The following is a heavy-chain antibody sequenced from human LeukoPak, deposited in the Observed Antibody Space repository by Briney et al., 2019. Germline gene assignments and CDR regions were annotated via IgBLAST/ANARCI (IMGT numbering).Heavy chain of an antibody. Sequence: SGPTLVKPSETLSLTCTVSGGSISSYYWSWIRQPPGKGLEWIGYIYYSGSTNYNPSLKSRVTISVDTSKNQFSLKLSSVTAADTAVYYCARVAIPYDISPYYDGYMDVWGKGTTVTVSS. D-gene: IGHD3-22*01. CDR3: ARVAIPYDISPYYDGYMDV. J-gene: IGHJ6*03. V-gene: IGHV4-59*01. CDR2: IYYSGST. CDR1: GGSISSYY.